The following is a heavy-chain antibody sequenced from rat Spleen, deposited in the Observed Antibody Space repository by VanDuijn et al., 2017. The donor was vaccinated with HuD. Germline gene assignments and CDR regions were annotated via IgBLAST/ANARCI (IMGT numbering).Heavy chain of an antibody. D-gene: IGHD1-12*03. CDR2: ISYEGSST. V-gene: IGHV5-22*01. J-gene: IGHJ2*01. Sequence: EVQLVESGGGLVQPGGSLRLSCTTSGFTFRNYDMAWVRQAPTKGLEWVASISYEGSSTYYGDSVKGRFTISRDNAKSTLYLQMNSLRSEDTATYYCARYGYFDGYYWGQGVMVTVSS. CDR3: ARYGYFDGYY. CDR1: GFTFRNYD.